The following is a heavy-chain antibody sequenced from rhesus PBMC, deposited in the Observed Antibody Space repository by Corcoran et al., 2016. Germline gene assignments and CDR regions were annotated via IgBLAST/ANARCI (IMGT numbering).Heavy chain of an antibody. Sequence: EVQLVQSGAEVTRPGESLKISCKTSGYPFTSYWISRVRQLPGKGLEWMGAIDPSDSDTRYNPSFQGQVTNSADKSISTTYLQWSRLKASDTATYYCAKGVGDYYYGLDSWGQGVVVTVSS. CDR2: IDPSDSDT. J-gene: IGHJ6*01. D-gene: IGHD3-34*01. CDR1: GYPFTSYW. CDR3: AKGVGDYYYGLDS. V-gene: IGHV5-20*01.